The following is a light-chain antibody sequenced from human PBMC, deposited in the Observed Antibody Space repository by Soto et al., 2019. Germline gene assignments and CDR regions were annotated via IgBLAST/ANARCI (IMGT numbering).Light chain of an antibody. CDR1: RSNIGSNT. Sequence: QSVLTHPPSASGTPGQRVTISCSGSRSNIGSNTVNWYQQLPRTAPKLLIYSNNQRPSGVPDRFSGSKSGTSASLAISGLQSEDEADYYCAAWDDSLNGVVFGGGTKVTVL. J-gene: IGLJ2*01. CDR3: AAWDDSLNGVV. V-gene: IGLV1-44*01. CDR2: SNN.